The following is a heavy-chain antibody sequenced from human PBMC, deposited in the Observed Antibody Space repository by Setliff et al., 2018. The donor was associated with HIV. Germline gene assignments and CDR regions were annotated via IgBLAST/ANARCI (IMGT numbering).Heavy chain of an antibody. V-gene: IGHV4-61*09. D-gene: IGHD4-17*01. CDR1: GGSISSGSYY. J-gene: IGHJ4*02. Sequence: SETLSLTCTVSGGSISSGSYYWSWIRQPAGKGLEWIGHIYTSGSTNYNPSLKSRVTISVDTSKNQFSLKLSSVTAADTAVYYCARDRYGDYAYFDYWGQGTLVTVSS. CDR3: ARDRYGDYAYFDY. CDR2: IYTSGST.